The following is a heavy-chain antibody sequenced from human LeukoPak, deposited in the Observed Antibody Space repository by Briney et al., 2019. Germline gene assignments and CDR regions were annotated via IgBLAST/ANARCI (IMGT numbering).Heavy chain of an antibody. CDR2: INHSGST. CDR1: GGSFSGYY. Sequence: SETLSLTCAVYGGSFSGYYWSWIRQPPGKGLEWIGEINHSGSTNYNPSLKSRVTISVDTSKNQFSLKLSSVTAADTAVYYCANSPPDKGMGVGRSWSDPWGQGTLVTVSS. D-gene: IGHD5-18*01. V-gene: IGHV4-34*01. CDR3: ANSPPDKGMGVGRSWSDP. J-gene: IGHJ5*02.